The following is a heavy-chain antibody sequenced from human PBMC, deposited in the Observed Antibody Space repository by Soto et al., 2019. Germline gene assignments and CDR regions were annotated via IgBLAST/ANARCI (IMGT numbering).Heavy chain of an antibody. CDR2: VSGSGGAT. V-gene: IGHV3-23*01. CDR3: AKCDIVVPPAYYMDF. J-gene: IGHJ6*03. Sequence: EVQLLESGGGLVQPGGSLRLSCVASGFTFSSYAMSWVRQAPGKGLEWVSLVSGSGGATYYADSVKGRFTISKDNFKNTVYLQMNSLGAEDTAIYYCAKCDIVVPPAYYMDFCGKGTMVIVS. D-gene: IGHD2-15*01. CDR1: GFTFSSYA.